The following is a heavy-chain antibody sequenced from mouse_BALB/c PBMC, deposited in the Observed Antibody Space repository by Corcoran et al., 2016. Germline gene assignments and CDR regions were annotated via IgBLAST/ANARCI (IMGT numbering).Heavy chain of an antibody. CDR1: GYTFTSDD. CDR2: IYPGDGST. J-gene: IGHJ2*01. CDR3: ARGSRLRLDY. Sequence: QDQLQQAGPELVKPGALVKISCKASGYTFTSDDINWVKQGPGQGLEWIGGIYPGDGSTQYNEKFKGKATLTADKSSSTAYMQLSSLTSENSAVYFCARGSRLRLDYWGQSPTLTVSS. D-gene: IGHD2-2*01. V-gene: IGHV1S56*01.